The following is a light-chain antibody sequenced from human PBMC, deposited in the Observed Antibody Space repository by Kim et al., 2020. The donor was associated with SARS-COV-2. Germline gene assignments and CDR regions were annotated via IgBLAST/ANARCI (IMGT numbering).Light chain of an antibody. J-gene: IGLJ1*01. CDR1: SSDVGGYIY. V-gene: IGLV2-14*03. CDR3: SSYTSSSTYD. Sequence: QSALTQPASVSGSPGQSITISCTGTSSDVGGYIYVSWYQHHPGKAPKLMIYSVSKRPSGVSNRFSGSKSGNTASLTISGLQAEDEADYYCSSYTSSSTYDFGTGTKVTVL. CDR2: SVS.